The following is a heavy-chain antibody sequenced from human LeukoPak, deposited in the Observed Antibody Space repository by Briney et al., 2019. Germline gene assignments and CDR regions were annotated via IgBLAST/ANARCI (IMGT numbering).Heavy chain of an antibody. J-gene: IGHJ4*02. CDR3: AKGGQDGGYHY. CDR1: GFTFSSSG. Sequence: GGSLRLSCAASGFTFSSSGMHWVRQAPGKGLEWVAVISYDGINKYYADSVKGRFTISRDNSKNTLYLQMSSLRAEDTAVYYCAKGGQDGGYHYWGQGTLVTVSS. CDR2: ISYDGINK. V-gene: IGHV3-30*18. D-gene: IGHD4-17*01.